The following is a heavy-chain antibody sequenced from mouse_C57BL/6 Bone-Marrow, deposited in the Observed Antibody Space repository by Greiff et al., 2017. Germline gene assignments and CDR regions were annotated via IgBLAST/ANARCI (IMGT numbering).Heavy chain of an antibody. D-gene: IGHD1-1*01. V-gene: IGHV1-75*01. CDR1: GYTFTDYY. Sequence: VQLQQSGPELVKPGASVKISCKASGYTFTDYYINWVKQRPGQGLEWIGWIFPGSGSTYYNEKFKGKATLTVDKSYSTAYMLLSSLTSEDSAVYFCARDPYYYGSSGYFDVWGTGTTVTVSS. CDR2: IFPGSGST. CDR3: ARDPYYYGSSGYFDV. J-gene: IGHJ1*03.